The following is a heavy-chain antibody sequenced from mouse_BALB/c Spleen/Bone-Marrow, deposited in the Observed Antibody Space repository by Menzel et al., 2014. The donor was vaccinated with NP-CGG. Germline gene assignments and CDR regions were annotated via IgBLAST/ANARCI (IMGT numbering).Heavy chain of an antibody. CDR3: ARHVLIRGPYYYAVDY. CDR1: GFTFSSYG. J-gene: IGHJ4*01. V-gene: IGHV5-6*01. Sequence: EVQLQQSGGDLVKPGGSLKLSCAASGFTFSSYGMSWVRQTPDKRLEWVATINSGGSYTYYPDSVKGRFTISRDNAKNTLYLQMSSLKSEDTAMYYCARHVLIRGPYYYAVDYWGQGTSVTVSS. D-gene: IGHD1-1*01. CDR2: INSGGSYT.